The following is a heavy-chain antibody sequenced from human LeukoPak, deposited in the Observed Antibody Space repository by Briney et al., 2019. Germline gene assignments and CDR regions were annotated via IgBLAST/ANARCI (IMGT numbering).Heavy chain of an antibody. D-gene: IGHD3-16*01. J-gene: IGHJ5*01. CDR1: GYTFIDYY. CDR2: INPNSGDT. Sequence: ASVKVSCKSSGYTFIDYYLHWVRQAPGQGLEWMGWINPNSGDTNYAQKFQGSVTMTSDTSITTAYMGLWRLTSDGPAVCYCWRDEGYGGGNWFDIWGQGTMVTVSS. CDR3: WRDEGYGGGNWFDI. V-gene: IGHV1-2*02.